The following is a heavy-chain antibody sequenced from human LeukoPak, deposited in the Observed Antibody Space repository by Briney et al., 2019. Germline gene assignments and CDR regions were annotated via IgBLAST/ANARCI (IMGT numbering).Heavy chain of an antibody. CDR3: ARIGSNGGQGMDV. Sequence: SETLSLTCTVSGGSLSSSSYYWGWIRQPPGKGLEWIGTIYYSGSTYYSPSLKSRVTISVDTSKNQFSLKLSSVTAADTAVYYCARIGSNGGQGMDVWGQGTTVTVSS. CDR1: GGSLSSSSYY. V-gene: IGHV4-39*01. J-gene: IGHJ6*02. D-gene: IGHD3-16*01. CDR2: IYYSGST.